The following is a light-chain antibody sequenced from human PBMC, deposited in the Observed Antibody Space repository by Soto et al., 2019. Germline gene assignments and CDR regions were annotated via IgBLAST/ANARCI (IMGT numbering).Light chain of an antibody. CDR2: DVS. CDR3: SSFTSINTWV. J-gene: IGLJ3*02. CDR1: STDVGGYDY. V-gene: IGLV2-14*03. Sequence: QSALTQPASVSGSPGQSITISCTGTSTDVGGYDYVSWYQQHPGKAPKLIIYDVSNRPAGVSNRCSGSKSANTASLTISGLQADDEADYYCSSFTSINTWVFGGGTKLTVL.